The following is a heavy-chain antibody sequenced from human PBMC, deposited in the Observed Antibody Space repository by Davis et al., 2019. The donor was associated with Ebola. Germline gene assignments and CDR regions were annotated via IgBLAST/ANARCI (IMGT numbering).Heavy chain of an antibody. J-gene: IGHJ4*02. CDR1: GDSFTSHW. CDR3: ARHVKGYCTSSSCSFDY. V-gene: IGHV5-51*01. D-gene: IGHD2-15*01. Sequence: GESLKISCKGSGDSFTSHWISWVRQMPGKGLEWMGIIYPGDSDTTYSPSFQGQVTISADKSISTAYLQWSSLKASDTAMYYCARHVKGYCTSSSCSFDYWGQGTLVTVSS. CDR2: IYPGDSDT.